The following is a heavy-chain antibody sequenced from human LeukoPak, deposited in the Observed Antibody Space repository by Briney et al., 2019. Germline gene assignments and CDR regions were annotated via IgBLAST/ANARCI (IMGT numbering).Heavy chain of an antibody. CDR3: ARDYYGSGSKSDY. CDR1: GFTFSSYR. V-gene: IGHV3-33*01. Sequence: TGGTLRLSCSASGFTFSSYRMHWVRQAPGKGLEWLADIWYDGSNKYYADSVKGPFTISTDNTKNTLYLQMNSLRAEDTAVYYCARDYYGSGSKSDYWGQGTLVTVSS. CDR2: IWYDGSNK. J-gene: IGHJ4*02. D-gene: IGHD3-10*01.